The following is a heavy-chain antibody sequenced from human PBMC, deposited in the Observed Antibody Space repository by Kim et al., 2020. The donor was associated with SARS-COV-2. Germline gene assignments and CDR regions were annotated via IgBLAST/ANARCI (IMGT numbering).Heavy chain of an antibody. D-gene: IGHD6-19*01. CDR2: VYPTGST. CDR3: AITDRNIAVVRNYYYGMDV. Sequence: SETLSLTCTVSGGSISSYYWNWIRQPAGKGLEWIGRVYPTGSTNYNPSLKSRVTMSVDTSKNQFSLKLNSVTAADTAVYYCAITDRNIAVVRNYYYGMDVWGQGTTVTVSS. CDR1: GGSISSYY. J-gene: IGHJ6*02. V-gene: IGHV4-4*07.